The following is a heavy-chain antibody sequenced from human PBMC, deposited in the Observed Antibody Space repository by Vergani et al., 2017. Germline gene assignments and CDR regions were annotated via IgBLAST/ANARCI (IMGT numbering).Heavy chain of an antibody. V-gene: IGHV4-30-4*01. CDR3: ARGRKNDYVWGSYRFKXFDY. Sequence: QVQLQESGPGLVKPSQTLSLTCTVSGGSISSGDYYWSWIRQPPGKGLEWIGYIYYSGSTYYNPSLKSRVTISVDTSKNQFSLKLSSVTAADTAVYYCARGRKNDYVWGSYRFKXFDYWGQGTLVTVSS. CDR1: GGSISSGDYY. J-gene: IGHJ4*02. D-gene: IGHD3-16*02. CDR2: IYYSGST.